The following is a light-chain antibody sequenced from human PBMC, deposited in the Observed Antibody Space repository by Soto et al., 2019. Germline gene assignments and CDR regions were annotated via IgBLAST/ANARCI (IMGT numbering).Light chain of an antibody. CDR3: GLYLNSGIRV. Sequence: QTVVTQEPSFSVSPGGTVTLTCGLTSGSVSTNYYPSWYQQTPGQAPRTLIYSTDTRSSGVPDRFSGSILGNKAALTITGAWADDDSDFYCGLYLNSGIRVFGVGTKL. CDR2: STD. CDR1: SGSVSTNYY. J-gene: IGLJ3*02. V-gene: IGLV8-61*01.